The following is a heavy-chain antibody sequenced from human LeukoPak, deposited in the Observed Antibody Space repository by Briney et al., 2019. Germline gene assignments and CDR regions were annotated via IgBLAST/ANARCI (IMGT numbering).Heavy chain of an antibody. Sequence: SETLSLTCTVSGGSISSYYWSWIRQPPGKGLEWIGYIYYSGSTNYNPPLKSRVTISVDTSKNQFYLKLSSVTAADTAVYYCARADYFDSSGYHYYFDYWGQGTLVTVSS. V-gene: IGHV4-59*01. CDR1: GGSISSYY. CDR2: IYYSGST. D-gene: IGHD3-22*01. J-gene: IGHJ4*02. CDR3: ARADYFDSSGYHYYFDY.